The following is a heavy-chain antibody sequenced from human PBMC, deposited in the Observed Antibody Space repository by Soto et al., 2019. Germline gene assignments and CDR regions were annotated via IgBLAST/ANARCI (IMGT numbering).Heavy chain of an antibody. D-gene: IGHD6-19*01. CDR3: ARHYSSRSRKWFDP. V-gene: IGHV4-39*01. CDR1: GGSINSSSYF. J-gene: IGHJ5*02. Sequence: LSLTCSVSGGSINSSSYFWGWVRQPPGKGLEWIGSIYYSGSTYYNPSLRSRVTISVDTSKNQFSLKLSSVTAADTAVFYCARHYSSRSRKWFDPRGQGPLVTVSS. CDR2: IYYSGST.